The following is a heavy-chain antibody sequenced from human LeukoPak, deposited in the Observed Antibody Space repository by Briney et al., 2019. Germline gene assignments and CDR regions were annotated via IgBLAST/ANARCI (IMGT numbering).Heavy chain of an antibody. J-gene: IGHJ4*02. D-gene: IGHD3-16*02. CDR3: ASSIRVDDLSPVDY. V-gene: IGHV4-39*07. Sequence: PSETLSLTCTVSGGSISSSSYYWGWIRQPPGKGLEWIGEIYHGGSTNYNPSLESRVTISVDKSKNQFSLKLSSVTAADTAVYYCASSIRVDDLSPVDYWGRGTLVTVSS. CDR1: GGSISSSSYY. CDR2: IYHGGST.